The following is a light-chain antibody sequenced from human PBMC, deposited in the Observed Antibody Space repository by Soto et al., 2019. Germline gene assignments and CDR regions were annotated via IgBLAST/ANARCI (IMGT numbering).Light chain of an antibody. J-gene: IGKJ4*01. V-gene: IGKV3-11*01. CDR3: QQRSDWPPSLP. CDR1: QSVSTA. Sequence: EIVWTQSPATRSLSPGARATLSCRSTQSVSTALAGYHHKPGQAPRLLIYTTSHRATDIPTRFSGSGSETDFTLTISSLEPEDFAVYYCQQRSDWPPSLPFGGGTKVEIK. CDR2: TTS.